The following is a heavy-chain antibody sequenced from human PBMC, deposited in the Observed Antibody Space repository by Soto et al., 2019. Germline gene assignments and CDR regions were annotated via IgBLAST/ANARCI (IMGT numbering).Heavy chain of an antibody. D-gene: IGHD3-22*01. CDR2: VIPIFGTA. J-gene: IGHJ4*02. CDR3: ARDATIHESSAYYYLY. CDR1: GGTFSSSA. Sequence: SVKVSCKASGGTFSSSAISWLRQAPGQGLEWMGGVIPIFGTANYAQKFQGRVTITADESTSTAYMELSSLRSEDTAVYYCARDATIHESSAYYYLYWGQGTLVTVSS. V-gene: IGHV1-69*13.